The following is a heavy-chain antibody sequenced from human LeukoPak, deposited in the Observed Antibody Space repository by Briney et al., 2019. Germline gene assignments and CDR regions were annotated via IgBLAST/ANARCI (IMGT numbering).Heavy chain of an antibody. V-gene: IGHV4-59*01. CDR3: ARSRWFGELDY. CDR2: IYYSGST. CDR1: GGSITSNY. Sequence: PSETLSLTCTVSGGSITSNYWHWIRQPQGKGLEWIGYIYYSGSTNYNPSLKSRVTISVDTSKNQLSLKLSSVSAADTAVYYCARSRWFGELDYWGQGMLVTVSS. D-gene: IGHD3-10*01. J-gene: IGHJ4*02.